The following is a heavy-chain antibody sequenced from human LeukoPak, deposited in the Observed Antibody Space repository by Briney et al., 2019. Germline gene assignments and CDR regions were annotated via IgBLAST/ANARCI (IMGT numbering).Heavy chain of an antibody. CDR1: GYTFSVYY. Sequence: GASARVSCKPSGYTFSVYYIHWVRQAPRQGLEWMGWINPTSGATNYAQKFQGRVTMTRDTSISTAYMELNSLRSDDTAVYYCARGVVAATLYYYMDVWGKGTTVTVSS. D-gene: IGHD2-15*01. V-gene: IGHV1-2*02. CDR3: ARGVVAATLYYYMDV. J-gene: IGHJ6*03. CDR2: INPTSGAT.